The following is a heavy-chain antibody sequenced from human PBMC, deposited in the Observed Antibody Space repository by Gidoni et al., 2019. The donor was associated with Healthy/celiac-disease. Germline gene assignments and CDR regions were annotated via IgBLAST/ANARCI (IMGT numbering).Heavy chain of an antibody. Sequence: QVQLQESGPGLVKPSQTLSLSCTVSVGSIRSGGYYWSWIRQHPGKGLEWIGYIYYSGSTYYNPSLKSRVTISVDTSKNQFSLKLSSVTAADTAVYYCARDGGSGSYSYYFDYWGQGTLVTVSS. V-gene: IGHV4-31*03. J-gene: IGHJ4*02. CDR2: IYYSGST. CDR3: ARDGGSGSYSYYFDY. D-gene: IGHD1-26*01. CDR1: VGSIRSGGYY.